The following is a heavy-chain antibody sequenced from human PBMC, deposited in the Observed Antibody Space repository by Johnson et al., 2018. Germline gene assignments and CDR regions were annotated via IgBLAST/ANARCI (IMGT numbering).Heavy chain of an antibody. CDR2: IIPIFGTA. J-gene: IGHJ1*01. Sequence: QVQLVESGAEVKKPGSSVKVSCKASGGTFSSYAISWVRQAPGQGLEWMGGIIPIFGTANYAQKFQGRVTITADESTSTASMELSSLRSEDTAVYYCARGSVGATRRGYFQHWGQGTLVTVSS. V-gene: IGHV1-69*01. D-gene: IGHD1-26*01. CDR3: ARGSVGATRRGYFQH. CDR1: GGTFSSYA.